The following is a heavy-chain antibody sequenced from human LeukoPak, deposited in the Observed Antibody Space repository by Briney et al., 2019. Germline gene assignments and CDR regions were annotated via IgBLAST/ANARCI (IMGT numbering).Heavy chain of an antibody. D-gene: IGHD6-6*01. CDR3: AVIVPPFDH. Sequence: GASVKVSCKASGYTFTTSAINWVRQAPGQGLEWVGWINTYTGNPTYAQGSTGRFVFSLDTSVSTAYLQISSLKAEDTAVYYCAVIVPPFDHWGQGTLVTVSS. CDR2: INTYTGNP. J-gene: IGHJ4*02. CDR1: GYTFTTSA. V-gene: IGHV7-4-1*02.